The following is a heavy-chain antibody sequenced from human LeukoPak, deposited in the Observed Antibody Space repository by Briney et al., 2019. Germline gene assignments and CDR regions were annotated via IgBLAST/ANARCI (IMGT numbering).Heavy chain of an antibody. CDR1: GFTFSTYA. CDR3: AKLKGRHLVVVTTTGRYFDY. D-gene: IGHD2-21*02. V-gene: IGHV3-30*18. Sequence: GGSLRLSCAASGFTFSTYAMHWVRQAPGKGLEWVAVISYDGSNKYYADSVKGRFTISRDNSKNTLYLQMNSLRAEDTAVYYCAKLKGRHLVVVTTTGRYFDYWGQGTLVTVSS. CDR2: ISYDGSNK. J-gene: IGHJ4*02.